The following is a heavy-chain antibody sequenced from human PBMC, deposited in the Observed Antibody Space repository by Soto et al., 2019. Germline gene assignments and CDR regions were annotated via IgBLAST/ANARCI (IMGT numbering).Heavy chain of an antibody. CDR1: GLIFSSSA. CDR3: AAETKSYFYGMDV. V-gene: IGHV3-30*03. Sequence: GSLRLSCAASGLIFSSSAMHWVRQAPGKGLEWVALISYDGSNKYYVDSVKGRFTISRDNSKDTLDLQMNSLREGDTAVYYCAAETKSYFYGMDVLGQGTTVTVSS. CDR2: ISYDGSNK. J-gene: IGHJ6*02.